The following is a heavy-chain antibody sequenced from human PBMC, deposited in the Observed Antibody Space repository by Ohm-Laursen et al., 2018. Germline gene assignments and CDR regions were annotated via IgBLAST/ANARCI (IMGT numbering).Heavy chain of an antibody. V-gene: IGHV3-9*01. CDR2: LTWNSDNI. CDR3: AKAQRGNSRSGFYFHY. D-gene: IGHD5-18*01. Sequence: SSLRLSCAASGFTFEDYAMHWVRQAPGKGLEWVSGLTWNSDNIDYADSVKGRFTISRDNAKNSLYLQMNSLRAADTALYYCAKAQRGNSRSGFYFHYWGQGTLVTVSS. J-gene: IGHJ4*02. CDR1: GFTFEDYA.